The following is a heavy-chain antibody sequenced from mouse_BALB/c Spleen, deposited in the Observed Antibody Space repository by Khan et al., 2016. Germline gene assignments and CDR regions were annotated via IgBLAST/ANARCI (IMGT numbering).Heavy chain of an antibody. J-gene: IGHJ3*01. CDR1: GYTFTDYW. V-gene: IGHV1-7*01. Sequence: VELVEPGADLAKPGASVKMSCKASGYTFTDYWMHWANQTPGQGLEWIGYINPNTGYTEYNQKFKDKATLTADKSSSTAYMQLSSLTSEDSAVNYCARWSYYYGSSHGWFAYWGQGTLVTGSA. CDR3: ARWSYYYGSSHGWFAY. D-gene: IGHD1-1*01. CDR2: INPNTGYT.